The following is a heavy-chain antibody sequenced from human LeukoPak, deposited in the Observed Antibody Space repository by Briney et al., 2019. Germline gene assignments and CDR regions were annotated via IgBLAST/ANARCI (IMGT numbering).Heavy chain of an antibody. CDR3: ARHADCLGDCYRN. J-gene: IGHJ4*02. CDR2: IAYSGST. Sequence: SETLSLTCTVSGASINGAYYYWGWIRQPPGKGLEWIGSIAYSGSTFYAPSLKSRVTISADTSKNDFSLKLTSVTAADTAVYYCARHADCLGDCYRNWGQGTLVTVSS. D-gene: IGHD2-21*02. CDR1: GASINGAYYY. V-gene: IGHV4-39*01.